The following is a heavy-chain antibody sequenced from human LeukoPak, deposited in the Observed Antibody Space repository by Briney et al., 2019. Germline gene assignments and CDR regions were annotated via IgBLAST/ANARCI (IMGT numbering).Heavy chain of an antibody. Sequence: PGGSLRLSCAASGFTFSSHSLNWVRQAPGKGLEWVSHISSSGSTISYADSVKGRFTISRDNAKNSLYLQMNSLRAEDTAVYFCARDASPAAYNGNWFDPWGQGTLVTVSS. J-gene: IGHJ5*02. V-gene: IGHV3-48*04. CDR1: GFTFSSHS. CDR3: ARDASPAAYNGNWFDP. D-gene: IGHD3-10*01. CDR2: ISSSGSTI.